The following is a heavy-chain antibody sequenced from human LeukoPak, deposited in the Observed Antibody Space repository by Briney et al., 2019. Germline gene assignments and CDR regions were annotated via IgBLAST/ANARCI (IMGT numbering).Heavy chain of an antibody. J-gene: IGHJ4*02. CDR3: ARWGPGDYDSSGYLDY. D-gene: IGHD3-22*01. CDR1: GGSISSYY. Sequence: DPSETLSLTCTVSGGSISSYYWSWIRQPPGKGLEWIGYIYYSGSTNYNPSLKSRVTISVDTSKNQFSLKLSSVTAADTAVYYCARWGPGDYDSSGYLDYWGQGTLVTVSS. V-gene: IGHV4-59*01. CDR2: IYYSGST.